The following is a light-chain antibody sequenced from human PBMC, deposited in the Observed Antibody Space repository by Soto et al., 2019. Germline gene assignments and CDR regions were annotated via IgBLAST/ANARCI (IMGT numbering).Light chain of an antibody. Sequence: SPATLSLSEGDRVTITCRASQSISSWLAWYQQKPGKAPKLLIYDASSLESGVPSRFSGSGSGTEFTLTISSLQPDDVATYYCQQYNSYSPITFGQVTRLEIK. CDR2: DAS. CDR3: QQYNSYSPIT. CDR1: QSISSW. V-gene: IGKV1-5*01. J-gene: IGKJ5*01.